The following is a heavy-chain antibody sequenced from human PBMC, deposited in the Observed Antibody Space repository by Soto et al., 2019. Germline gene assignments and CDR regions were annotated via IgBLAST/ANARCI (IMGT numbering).Heavy chain of an antibody. V-gene: IGHV3-23*01. CDR1: GFTFSLYA. CDR3: AKESAGLLWFGEMKSFFDY. D-gene: IGHD3-10*01. CDR2: ISGSGDST. J-gene: IGHJ4*02. Sequence: PGVSLRLSWAASGFTFSLYAMSWVRQAPGKGLEWVSGISGSGDSTYYPDSVKGRFTISRDNSKNTLYLQMNSLRAEDTAVYFCAKESAGLLWFGEMKSFFDYWGQGSMVTVSS.